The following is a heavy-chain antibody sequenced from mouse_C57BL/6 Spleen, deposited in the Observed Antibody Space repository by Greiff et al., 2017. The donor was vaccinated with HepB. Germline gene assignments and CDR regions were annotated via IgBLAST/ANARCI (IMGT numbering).Heavy chain of an antibody. D-gene: IGHD1-1*01. CDR2: IDPETGGT. CDR3: TKGGSSPWFAY. Sequence: VKLQESGAELVRPGASVTLSCKASGYTFTDYEMHWVKQTPVHGLEWIGAIDPETGGTAYNQKFKGKAILTADKSSSTAYMELRSLTSEDSAVYYCTKGGSSPWFAYWGQGTLVTVSA. J-gene: IGHJ3*01. CDR1: GYTFTDYE. V-gene: IGHV1-15*01.